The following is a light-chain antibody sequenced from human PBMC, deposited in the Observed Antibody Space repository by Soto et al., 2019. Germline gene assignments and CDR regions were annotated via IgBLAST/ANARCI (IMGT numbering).Light chain of an antibody. Sequence: EIVMTQSPATLSVSPGERATLSCRASQSVNSNLAWYRQKPGQAPRLLISDASTRATGVPARFSGNGSGTECALTISSLRSEDSGIYYCQQYNFWPPLTFGGGTKVEIK. CDR1: QSVNSN. CDR2: DAS. V-gene: IGKV3-15*01. CDR3: QQYNFWPPLT. J-gene: IGKJ4*02.